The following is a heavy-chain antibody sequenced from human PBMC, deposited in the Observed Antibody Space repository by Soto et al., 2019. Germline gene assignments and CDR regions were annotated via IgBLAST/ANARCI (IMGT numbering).Heavy chain of an antibody. CDR3: AKDYSPGVVIINYCYMDV. V-gene: IGHV3-23*01. CDR1: GFAFSNYA. J-gene: IGHJ6*03. Sequence: GGSLRLSCAASGFAFSNYAMIWVRQAPGKGLEWVSTMSGSGGSTYYADSVQGRSTISRDNSKNTLYLQMNSLRAEDTAVYYCAKDYSPGVVIINYCYMDVWGKGTTVTVSS. CDR2: MSGSGGST. D-gene: IGHD3-3*01.